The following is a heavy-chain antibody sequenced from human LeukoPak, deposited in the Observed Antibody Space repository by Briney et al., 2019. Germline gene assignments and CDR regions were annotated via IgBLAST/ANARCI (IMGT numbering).Heavy chain of an antibody. D-gene: IGHD6-19*01. V-gene: IGHV1-2*02. CDR1: GYTFTRYG. Sequence: ASVKVSCKASGYTFTRYGISWMRQAPGQGLEWMGWINPNSGGTNYAQKFQGRVTMTRGTSISTAYMELSRLRSDDTAVYYCARDLNSSGWYWGYYYYYGMDVWGQGTTVTVSS. CDR2: INPNSGGT. J-gene: IGHJ6*02. CDR3: ARDLNSSGWYWGYYYYYGMDV.